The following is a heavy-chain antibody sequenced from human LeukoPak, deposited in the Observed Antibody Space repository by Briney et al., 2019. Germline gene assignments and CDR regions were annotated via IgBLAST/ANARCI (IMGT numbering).Heavy chain of an antibody. CDR2: INSDGSST. V-gene: IGHV3-74*01. CDR1: GFTFSSYW. CDR3: AREGLEVATITSFDY. J-gene: IGHJ4*02. D-gene: IGHD5-12*01. Sequence: GGSLRLSCAASGFTFSSYWMHWVRQAPGKGLVWVSRINSDGSSTSYADSVKGRFTISRDNAKNTLYLQMNSLRAEDTAVYYCAREGLEVATITSFDYWGQGTLVTVSS.